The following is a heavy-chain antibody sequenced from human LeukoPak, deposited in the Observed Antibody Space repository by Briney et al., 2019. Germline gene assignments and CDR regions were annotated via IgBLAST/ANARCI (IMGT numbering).Heavy chain of an antibody. D-gene: IGHD3-16*02. V-gene: IGHV3-48*01. CDR1: GFTFSSYS. CDR3: ARGRYSRPSPFDY. CDR2: ISSSSSTI. Sequence: PGGSLRLSCAASGFTFSSYSMNWVRQAPGKGLGWVSYISSSSSTIYYADSVKGRFTISRDNAKNSLYLQMNSLRAEDTAVYYCARGRYSRPSPFDYWGQGTLVTVSS. J-gene: IGHJ4*02.